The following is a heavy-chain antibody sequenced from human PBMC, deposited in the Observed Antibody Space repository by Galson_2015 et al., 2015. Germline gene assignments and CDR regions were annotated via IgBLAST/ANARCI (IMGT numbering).Heavy chain of an antibody. V-gene: IGHV4-34*01. Sequence: ETLSLTCAVYGGSFSGYYWSWIRQPPGKGLEWIGEINHSGSTNYNPSLKSRVTISVDTSKNQFSLKLSSVTATDTAVYYCARGWYASNGWFLDWGQGTLVTVSS. CDR3: ARGWYASNGWFLD. J-gene: IGHJ4*02. CDR2: INHSGST. CDR1: GGSFSGYY. D-gene: IGHD6-19*01.